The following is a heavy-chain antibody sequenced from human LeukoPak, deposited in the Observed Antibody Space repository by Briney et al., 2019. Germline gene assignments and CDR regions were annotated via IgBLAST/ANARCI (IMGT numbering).Heavy chain of an antibody. D-gene: IGHD3-22*01. J-gene: IGHJ6*03. CDR1: GDSVSSNSAA. CDR2: TYYRSKWYN. Sequence: SQTLSLTCAISGDSVSSNSAAWNWIRQSPSRGLEWLGGTYYRSKWYNDYAVSVKSRITINPDTSKNQFSLQLNSVTPEDTAVYYCAREKGAYDSSGYNYYYCMDVWGKGTTVTVSS. V-gene: IGHV6-1*01. CDR3: AREKGAYDSSGYNYYYCMDV.